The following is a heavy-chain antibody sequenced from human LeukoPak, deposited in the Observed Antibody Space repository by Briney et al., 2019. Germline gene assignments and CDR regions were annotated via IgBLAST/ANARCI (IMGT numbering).Heavy chain of an antibody. D-gene: IGHD3-10*01. Sequence: SXIRQPPXXXLXXIGYIHYSGSTNYNPSLKSRVTISVDTSKNHFSLKLSSVTAADTAVYYCARLIIGVGYFDYWGQGTLVTVSS. CDR3: ARLIIGVGYFDY. CDR2: IHYSGST. V-gene: IGHV4-59*08. J-gene: IGHJ4*02.